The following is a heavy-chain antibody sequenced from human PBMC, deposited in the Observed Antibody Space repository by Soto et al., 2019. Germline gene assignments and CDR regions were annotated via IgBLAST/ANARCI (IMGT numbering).Heavy chain of an antibody. J-gene: IGHJ6*02. CDR3: AKDSPRGGLLTYYYGMDV. CDR2: ISYDGSNK. Sequence: QVQLVESGGGVVQPGRSLRLSCAASGFTFSSYGMHWVRQAPGKGLEWVAVISYDGSNKYYADSVKGRFTISRDNSKNTLYLQMNSLRAEDTAVYYCAKDSPRGGLLTYYYGMDVWGQGTTVNVSS. D-gene: IGHD3-10*01. CDR1: GFTFSSYG. V-gene: IGHV3-30*18.